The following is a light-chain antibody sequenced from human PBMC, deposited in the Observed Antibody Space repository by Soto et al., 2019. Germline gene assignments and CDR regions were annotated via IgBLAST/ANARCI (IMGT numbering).Light chain of an antibody. CDR2: GAS. J-gene: IGKJ1*01. CDR3: QHYGSSWT. CDR1: QTVSSNY. V-gene: IGKV3-20*01. Sequence: EIVLTQSPGTLSLSPGERATLSCRASQTVSSNYLAWFQQKGGQAPRLLIFGASSRAAGIPDRFRGSVSGTDFILTISRLEREDFAVYYCQHYGSSWTFGQGTKVEI.